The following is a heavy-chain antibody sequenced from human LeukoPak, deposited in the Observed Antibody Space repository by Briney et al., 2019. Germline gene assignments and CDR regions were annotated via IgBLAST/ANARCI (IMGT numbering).Heavy chain of an antibody. CDR2: MNPNSGNT. CDR3: AGGKYCSGGSCYSNFDY. J-gene: IGHJ4*02. D-gene: IGHD2-15*01. CDR1: GYTFTSYD. V-gene: IGHV1-8*01. Sequence: ASVKVSCKASGYTFTSYDINWVRQATGQGLEWMGWMNPNSGNTGYAQKFQGRVTTTRNTSISTAYMELSSLRSEDTAVYYCAGGKYCSGGSCYSNFDYWGQGTLVTVSS.